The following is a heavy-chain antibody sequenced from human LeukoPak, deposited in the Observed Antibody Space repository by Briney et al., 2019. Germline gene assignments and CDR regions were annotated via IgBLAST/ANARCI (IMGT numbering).Heavy chain of an antibody. J-gene: IGHJ3*02. V-gene: IGHV1-18*01. CDR1: GYTFTRYG. D-gene: IGHD6-13*01. CDR3: ARDPFRIAAAGTAFDAFDI. Sequence: ASVKVSCKASGYTFTRYGISWVRQAPGQGLEWMGWISAYNGNTNYAQKLQGRVTMTTDTSTSTAYMELRSLRSDDTAVYYCARDPFRIAAAGTAFDAFDIWGQGTMVTVSS. CDR2: ISAYNGNT.